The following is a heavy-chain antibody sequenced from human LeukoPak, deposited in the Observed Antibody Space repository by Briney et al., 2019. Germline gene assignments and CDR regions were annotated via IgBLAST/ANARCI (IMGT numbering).Heavy chain of an antibody. Sequence: PSQTLSLTCTVSGGSISSGDYYWSWIRQPPGKGLEWIGYIYYSGSTNYNPSLKSRVTIAVDTSKNQFSLKLSSVTAADTAVYYCARGPNYYGSGSYYNHRYNWFDPWGQGTLVTVSS. CDR2: IYYSGST. V-gene: IGHV4-30-4*01. D-gene: IGHD3-10*01. J-gene: IGHJ5*02. CDR1: GGSISSGDYY. CDR3: ARGPNYYGSGSYYNHRYNWFDP.